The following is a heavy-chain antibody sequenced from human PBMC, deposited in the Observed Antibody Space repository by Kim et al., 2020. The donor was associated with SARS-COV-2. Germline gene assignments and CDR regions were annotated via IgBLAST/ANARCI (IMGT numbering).Heavy chain of an antibody. V-gene: IGHV3-33*01. J-gene: IGHJ5*02. CDR2: IWHDGDIK. Sequence: GGSLRLSCAASGFTFSNYAMHWVRQAPGRGLEWVALIWHDGDIKNYADSVKGRFSISRDNSRNTVFLQMDSVRGEDTAVYFCARDSAAAGPNWFDPWGQGVLVTVSS. CDR1: GFTFSNYA. D-gene: IGHD6-13*01. CDR3: ARDSAAAGPNWFDP.